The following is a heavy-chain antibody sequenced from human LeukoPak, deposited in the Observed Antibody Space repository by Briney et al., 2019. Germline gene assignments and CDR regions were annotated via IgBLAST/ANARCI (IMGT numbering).Heavy chain of an antibody. D-gene: IGHD3-22*01. CDR1: GFTFSSYS. V-gene: IGHV3-48*01. CDR3: ARDANYYDSSGYYGAFDI. Sequence: GSLRLSCAASGFTFSSYSMNWVRQAPGKGLEWVSYISSSSTIYYADSVKGRFTISRDNAKNSLYLQMNSLRAEDTAVYYCARDANYYDSSGYYGAFDIWGQGTMVTVSS. J-gene: IGHJ3*02. CDR2: ISSSSTI.